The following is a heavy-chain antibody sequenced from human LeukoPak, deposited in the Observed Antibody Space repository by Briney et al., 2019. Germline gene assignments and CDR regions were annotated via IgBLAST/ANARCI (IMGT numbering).Heavy chain of an antibody. J-gene: IGHJ4*02. V-gene: IGHV4-30-4*01. CDR2: IYYSGST. D-gene: IGHD3-10*01. CDR1: GGSVSSGDYY. Sequence: KPSETLSLTCTVSGGSVSSGDYYWSWIRQPPGKGLEWIGYIYYSGSTYYNPSLKSRVTISVDTSKNQFSLKLSSVTAADTAVYYCARGLDYYGSGSPLFDYRGQGTLVTVSS. CDR3: ARGLDYYGSGSPLFDY.